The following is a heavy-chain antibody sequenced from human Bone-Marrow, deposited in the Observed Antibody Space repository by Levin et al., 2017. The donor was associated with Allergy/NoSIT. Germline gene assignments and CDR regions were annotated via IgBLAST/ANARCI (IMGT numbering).Heavy chain of an antibody. CDR2: INRGSDHI. D-gene: IGHD6-6*01. Sequence: GESLKISCEASGFIFSNYDMNWVRQAPGKGLEWVSYINRGSDHIYYTDSVKGRFSIFRDNAKNSLYLQMDSLRVEDTAVYYCARDGRSTARTSGMDVWGQGTTATVSS. V-gene: IGHV3-21*01. J-gene: IGHJ6*02. CDR1: GFIFSNYD. CDR3: ARDGRSTARTSGMDV.